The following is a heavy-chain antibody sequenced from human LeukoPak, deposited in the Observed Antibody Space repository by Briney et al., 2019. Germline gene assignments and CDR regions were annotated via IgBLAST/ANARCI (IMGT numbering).Heavy chain of an antibody. CDR1: GFTFSSYA. D-gene: IGHD3-10*01. J-gene: IGHJ4*02. CDR3: AKGEVTVVRPLFDY. V-gene: IGHV3-23*01. Sequence: PGVSLRLLCAASGFTFSSYAMSWVRQAPGKGLEWVTANRGSGGSTYYAHYVKGRFTISRDNSKNTLYLQLNSLRAEDTAVYYCAKGEVTVVRPLFDYWGQGTLVTVSS. CDR2: NRGSGGST.